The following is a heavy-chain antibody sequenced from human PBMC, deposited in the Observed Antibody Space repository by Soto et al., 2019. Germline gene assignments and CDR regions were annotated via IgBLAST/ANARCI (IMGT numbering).Heavy chain of an antibody. V-gene: IGHV4-39*01. CDR3: ARPGYSSSWYWFDP. D-gene: IGHD6-13*01. Sequence: QVQLQESGPGLVKPSETLSLICSVSGGSMRSSDYYWGWIRQPPNKGLEWIGSMHYSGSTFYNPSLKSLVTISVDTSKNQFSLKLTSVTAADTAVYYCARPGYSSSWYWFDPWGQGTLVTVSS. J-gene: IGHJ5*02. CDR2: MHYSGST. CDR1: GGSMRSSDYY.